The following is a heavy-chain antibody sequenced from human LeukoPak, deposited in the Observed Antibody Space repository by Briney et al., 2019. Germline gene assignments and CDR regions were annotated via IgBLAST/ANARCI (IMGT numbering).Heavy chain of an antibody. J-gene: IGHJ4*02. CDR2: IKQDGSEK. V-gene: IGHV3-7*01. D-gene: IGHD2-15*01. CDR1: GFTFNRYW. Sequence: GGSLRLSCAASGFTFNRYWMSWVRQAPGKGPEWVANIKQDGSEKYYVDSVKGRFTISRDNAKNSLYLQMNSLRGEDTAVYYCARERDIVVVVAGPHFDHWAREPWSPSPQ. CDR3: ARERDIVVVVAGPHFDH.